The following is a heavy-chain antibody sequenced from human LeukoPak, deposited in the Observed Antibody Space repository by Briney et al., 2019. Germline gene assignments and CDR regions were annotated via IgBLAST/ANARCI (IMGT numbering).Heavy chain of an antibody. J-gene: IGHJ5*02. CDR1: GFTFSTYA. D-gene: IGHD1-1*01. V-gene: IGHV3-64D*06. CDR3: APGTVHQNWFDP. CDR2: IDNNGGT. Sequence: PGGSLRLSCSASGFTFSTYAMHWVRQAPGKGLEYVSAIDNNGGTYYADSVKGRFTISRDNSKNTLYLQMGSLRAEDTAVYYCAPGTVHQNWFDPWGQGTLVTVSS.